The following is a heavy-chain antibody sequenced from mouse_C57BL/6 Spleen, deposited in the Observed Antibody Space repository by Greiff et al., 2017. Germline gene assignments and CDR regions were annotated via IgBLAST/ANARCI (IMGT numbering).Heavy chain of an antibody. D-gene: IGHD1-1*01. J-gene: IGHJ2*01. CDR3: ARDQITTVVAPLDY. CDR2: ISDGGSYT. Sequence: EVMLVESGGGLVKPGGSLKLSCAASGFTFSSYAMSWVRQTPEKRLEWVATISDGGSYTYYPDNVKGRFTISRDNAKNNLYLQMSHLKSEDTAMYYCARDQITTVVAPLDYWGQGTTLTVSS. V-gene: IGHV5-4*01. CDR1: GFTFSSYA.